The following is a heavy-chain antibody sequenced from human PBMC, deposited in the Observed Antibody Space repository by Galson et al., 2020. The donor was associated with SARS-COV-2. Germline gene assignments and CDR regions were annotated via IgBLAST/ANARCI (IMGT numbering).Heavy chain of an antibody. CDR3: ARDMGLGGYSGFVWEVYFDF. CDR2: ISHSGST. Sequence: SETLSLTCTVSGYSINSGYFWGWIRQSPGKGLEWIGSISHSGSTYYNPSLKSRVTISLDTSKNQFSLRLSSATAADTAVYYCARDMGLGGYSGFVWEVYFDFWGQGTLVTVSS. CDR1: GYSINSGYF. V-gene: IGHV4-38-2*02. J-gene: IGHJ4*02. D-gene: IGHD5-12*01.